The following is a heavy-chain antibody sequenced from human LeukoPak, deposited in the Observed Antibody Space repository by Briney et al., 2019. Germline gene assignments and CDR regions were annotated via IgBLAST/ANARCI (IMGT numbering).Heavy chain of an antibody. V-gene: IGHV3-33*06. D-gene: IGHD4-11*01. J-gene: IGHJ1*01. CDR3: VKDAQRGFDYSNSLQN. CDR1: GFTFSHYS. Sequence: GGSLRLSCAASGFTFSHYSMHWVRQAPGAGLEWVSVIWSDGSDKYYAKSVKGRFTISRDNSRNSLSLQMNSLRAEDTAVYYCVKDAQRGFDYSNSLQNGCQGILVTVP. CDR2: IWSDGSDK.